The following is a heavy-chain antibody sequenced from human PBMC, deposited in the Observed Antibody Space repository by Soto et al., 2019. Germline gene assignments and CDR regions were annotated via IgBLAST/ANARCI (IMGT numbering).Heavy chain of an antibody. D-gene: IGHD3-16*01. V-gene: IGHV1-18*01. CDR2: IKTYNGNT. J-gene: IGHJ6*02. Sequence: QVQLVQSGAEVKNPGASVKVSCKASGYTFTRYGIGWARQAPGQGLEWMGGIKTYNGNTNYAQNVQGSVTLTTDTSTSTAYMELRSLRSNDTAIYYCAMVDVYVTPSPQDVWGQGTTVIVSS. CDR1: GYTFTRYG. CDR3: AMVDVYVTPSPQDV.